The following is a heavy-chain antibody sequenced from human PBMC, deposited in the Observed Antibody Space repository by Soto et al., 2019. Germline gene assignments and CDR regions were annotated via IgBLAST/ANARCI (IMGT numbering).Heavy chain of an antibody. CDR3: ARFFVSGFDY. J-gene: IGHJ4*02. Sequence: EVQVLESGGGLVQPGGSLRLSCVASGFTFSTDSMNWVRQAPGKGLAWVAHISTSGATRYYADSVKGRFTISRDNAMTSLYLQMDSLRNEDTVVYYCARFFVSGFDYWGQGTLVTVSS. CDR1: GFTFSTDS. D-gene: IGHD6-19*01. CDR2: ISTSGATR. V-gene: IGHV3-48*02.